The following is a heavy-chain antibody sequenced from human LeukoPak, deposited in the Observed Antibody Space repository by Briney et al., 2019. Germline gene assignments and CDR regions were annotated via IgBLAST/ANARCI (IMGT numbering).Heavy chain of an antibody. V-gene: IGHV1-18*01. D-gene: IGHD6-13*01. CDR1: GYTFTSFG. CDR2: ISVYNGDT. CDR3: ASSRNIAAAGTKLDY. J-gene: IGHJ4*02. Sequence: ASVKVSCKASGYTFTSFGISWVRQAPGQGLEWMGWISVYNGDTNYAQKFQGRVTMTTDTSTNTAYMELRSLRSDDTAVYYCASSRNIAAAGTKLDYWGQGTLVTVSS.